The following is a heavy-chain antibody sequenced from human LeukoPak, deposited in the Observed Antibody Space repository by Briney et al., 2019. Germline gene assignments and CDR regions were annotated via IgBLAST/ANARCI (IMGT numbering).Heavy chain of an antibody. V-gene: IGHV3-23*01. CDR3: AKGVSSIAARPIDY. J-gene: IGHJ4*02. CDR1: GFTFSSYA. D-gene: IGHD6-6*01. CDR2: ISGSGGST. Sequence: GGSLRLSCAASGFTFSSYAMSWVRQAPGKGLKWVSAISGSGGSTHYADSVKGRFTISRDNSKNTLYLQMNSLRAEDTAVYYCAKGVSSIAARPIDYWGQGTLVTVSS.